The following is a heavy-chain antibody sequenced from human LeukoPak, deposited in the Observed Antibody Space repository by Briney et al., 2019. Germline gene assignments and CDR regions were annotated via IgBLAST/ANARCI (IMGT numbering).Heavy chain of an antibody. J-gene: IGHJ6*04. CDR3: AELGITMIGGV. Sequence: GGSLRLSCAASGFTFSSYWMHWVRQARGKGLVWVSRINSDGSSTSYADSVKGRFTISRDNAKNSLYLQMNSLRAEDTAVYYCAELGITMIGGVWGKGTTVTISS. CDR1: GFTFSSYW. D-gene: IGHD3-10*02. CDR2: INSDGSST. V-gene: IGHV3-74*01.